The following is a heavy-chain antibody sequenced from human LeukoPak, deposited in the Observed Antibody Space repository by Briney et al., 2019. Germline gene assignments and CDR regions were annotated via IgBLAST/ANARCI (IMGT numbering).Heavy chain of an antibody. D-gene: IGHD3-10*01. CDR2: LFYSGST. CDR1: GGSISSYY. V-gene: IGHV4-59*01. J-gene: IGHJ4*02. Sequence: KSSETLSLTCTVSGGSISSYYWSWIRQPPGKGLEWIAYLFYSGSTDYNPSLESRVTISVDTSKNQFSLKLRSVTAAETAVYYCATVAVIRGVTYFDYWGQGTLVTVSS. CDR3: ATVAVIRGVTYFDY.